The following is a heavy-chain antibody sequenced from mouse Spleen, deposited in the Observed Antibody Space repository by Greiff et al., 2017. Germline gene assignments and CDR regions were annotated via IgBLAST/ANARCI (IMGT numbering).Heavy chain of an antibody. Sequence: VRLVESGPELVKPGASVKLSCKASGYTFTSYDINWVKQRPGQGLEWIGWIYPRDGSTKYNEKFKGKATLTVDTSSSTAYMELHSLTSEDSAVYFCARVTTRAMDYWGQGTSVTVSS. CDR3: ARVTTRAMDY. D-gene: IGHD2-3*01. CDR2: IYPRDGST. CDR1: GYTFTSYD. V-gene: IGHV1-85*01. J-gene: IGHJ4*01.